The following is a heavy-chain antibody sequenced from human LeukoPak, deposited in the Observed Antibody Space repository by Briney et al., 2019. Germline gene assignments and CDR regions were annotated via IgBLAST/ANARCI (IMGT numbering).Heavy chain of an antibody. CDR2: IDRRSGGT. V-gene: IGHV1-2*02. CDR3: ASRGSCSSTSCSAPFDP. J-gene: IGHJ5*02. Sequence: SVKVSCTASGYTFTAYYMHWVRQAPRHRREWMGWIDRRSGGTNYAQKCQGRVTMTRDTSISTAYMELSRLRSDDTAVYYCASRGSCSSTSCSAPFDPWGNGTLVTVSS. D-gene: IGHD2-2*01. CDR1: GYTFTAYY.